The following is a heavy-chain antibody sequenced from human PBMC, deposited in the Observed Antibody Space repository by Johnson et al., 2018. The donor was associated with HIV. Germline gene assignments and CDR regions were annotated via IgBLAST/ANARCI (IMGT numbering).Heavy chain of an antibody. Sequence: QLVESGGGVVQPGRSLRLSCAASGFTFDDYAMHWVRQAPGKGLEWVSGISWNSGSIGYADSVKGRFTISRDNSSNTLYLQMNSLRVEDTAVYYCAREGTIHSAFDIWGQGTMVTVA. D-gene: IGHD2-15*01. J-gene: IGHJ3*02. CDR3: AREGTIHSAFDI. V-gene: IGHV3-9*01. CDR1: GFTFDDYA. CDR2: ISWNSGSI.